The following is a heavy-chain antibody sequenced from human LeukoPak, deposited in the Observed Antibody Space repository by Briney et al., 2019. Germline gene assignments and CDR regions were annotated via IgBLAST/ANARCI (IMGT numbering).Heavy chain of an antibody. J-gene: IGHJ2*01. CDR2: IYYSGST. CDR3: ARGFRSYDILTGYLPPAYFDL. CDR1: GGAISSGDYY. Sequence: SETLSLTCTVSGGAISSGDYYWSWIRQPPGKGQEWIGYIYYSGSTYYNPSLKSRVTISVDTSKNQFSLKLSSVTAADTAVYYCARGFRSYDILTGYLPPAYFDLWGRGTLVTVSS. V-gene: IGHV4-30-4*01. D-gene: IGHD3-9*01.